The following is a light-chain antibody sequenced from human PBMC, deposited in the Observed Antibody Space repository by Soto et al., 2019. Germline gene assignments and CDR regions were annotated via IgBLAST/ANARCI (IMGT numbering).Light chain of an antibody. CDR1: QGISSA. CDR2: DAS. Sequence: AIQLTQSPSSLSASVGDRVTITCRASQGISSALAWYQQKPGKAPKLLIYDASSLESGVPSRFSGSGSGTDFTLTISSLQPEDFASYYCQQFNNYPQTFGQGTRLEIK. V-gene: IGKV1D-13*01. J-gene: IGKJ5*01. CDR3: QQFNNYPQT.